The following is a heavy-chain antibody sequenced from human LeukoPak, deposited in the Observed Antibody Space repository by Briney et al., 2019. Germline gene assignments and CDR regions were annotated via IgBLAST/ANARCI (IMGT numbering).Heavy chain of an antibody. CDR2: IKQDGSEK. CDR3: ARRRGSYSFDY. J-gene: IGHJ4*02. Sequence: PGGSLRLSCAASGFTVTSSYMTWVRQAPGKGLEWVANIKQDGSEKYYVDSVKGRFTISRDNAKNSLYLQMNSLRAEDTAVYYCARRRGSYSFDYWGQGTLVTVSS. V-gene: IGHV3-7*01. D-gene: IGHD1-26*01. CDR1: GFTVTSSY.